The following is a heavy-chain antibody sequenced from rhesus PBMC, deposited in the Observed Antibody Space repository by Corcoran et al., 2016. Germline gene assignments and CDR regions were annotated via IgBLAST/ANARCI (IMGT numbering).Heavy chain of an antibody. CDR1: GGSFSSYW. J-gene: IGHJ2*01. CDR3: ARPYEDDDGYYYKRYFDI. CDR2: INGKKGRT. D-gene: IGHD3-9*01. V-gene: IGHV4-80*01. Sequence: QVQLQESGPGLVKPSETLSLTCAVSGGSFSSYWWSWIRQPPRQVMAWIGEINGKKGRTSYNPPGKRRVSISKEASKNQFCLRLSLVTAADTAVYYCARPYEDDDGYYYKRYFDIWGPGTPITISS.